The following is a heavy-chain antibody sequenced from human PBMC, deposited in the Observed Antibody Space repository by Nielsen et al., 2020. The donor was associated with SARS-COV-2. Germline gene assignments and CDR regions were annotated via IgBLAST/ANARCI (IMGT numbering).Heavy chain of an antibody. J-gene: IGHJ6*02. D-gene: IGHD6-13*01. CDR2: ISGSGGST. CDR1: GLTFSSYA. V-gene: IGHV3-23*01. Sequence: GESLKISCAASGLTFSSYAMSWVRQAPGKGLEWVSAISGSGGSTYYADSVKGRFTISRDNSKNTLYLQMNSLRAEDTAVYYCAKDGGSSWTYYYYYYGMDVWGQGTTVTVSS. CDR3: AKDGGSSWTYYYYYYGMDV.